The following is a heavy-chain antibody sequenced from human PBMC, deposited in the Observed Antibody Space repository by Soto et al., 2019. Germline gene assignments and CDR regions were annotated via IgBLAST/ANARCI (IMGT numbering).Heavy chain of an antibody. CDR1: GVTFSNYS. J-gene: IGHJ6*02. D-gene: IGHD5-18*01. CDR3: ARDRWMKDAAMPYGVYYGMYV. V-gene: IGHV1-69*01. CDR2: FIPMWRTA. Sequence: QVHLVQSGAEVKKPGSSVKVSCKASGVTFSNYSIFWVRQAPGQGLEWMGGFIPMWRTANYAQKFLGRLTLTADESTGAAYMELRSMRSEDTAVNYCARDRWMKDAAMPYGVYYGMYVWGQGPTVTVSS.